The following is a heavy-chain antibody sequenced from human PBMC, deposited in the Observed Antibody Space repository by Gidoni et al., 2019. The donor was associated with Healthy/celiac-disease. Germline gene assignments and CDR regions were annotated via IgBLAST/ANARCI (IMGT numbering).Heavy chain of an antibody. D-gene: IGHD6-13*01. CDR1: GYTFPGYY. CDR3: AEGGSSWHHY. CDR2: INPNSGGT. J-gene: IGHJ4*02. V-gene: IGHV1-2*02. Sequence: QVQPVQSRAEVKKPGAPVKVSCKASGYTFPGYYMHWGRQAPGQGIEWMGWINPNSGGTSYAQKFQGRVTMTRDTSISTAYMELSRLRSDDTAVYYCAEGGSSWHHYWGQGTLVTVSS.